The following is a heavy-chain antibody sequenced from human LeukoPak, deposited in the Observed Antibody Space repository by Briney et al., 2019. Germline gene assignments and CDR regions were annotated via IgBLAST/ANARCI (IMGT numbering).Heavy chain of an antibody. CDR2: IYYSGST. D-gene: IGHD2-2*02. CDR3: ARHSCSSTSCYTRGNNWFDP. V-gene: IGHV4-39*01. Sequence: SETLSLTCTVSGGSISSSSYYWGWIRQPPGKGLEWVGSIYYSGSTYYNPSLKSRVTISVDTSKNQFSLKLSSVTAADTAVYYCARHSCSSTSCYTRGNNWFDPWGQGTLVTVSS. CDR1: GGSISSSSYY. J-gene: IGHJ5*02.